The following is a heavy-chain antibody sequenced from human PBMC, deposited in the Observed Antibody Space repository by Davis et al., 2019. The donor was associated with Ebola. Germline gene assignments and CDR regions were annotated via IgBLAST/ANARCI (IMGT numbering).Heavy chain of an antibody. V-gene: IGHV4-34*01. Sequence: MPSETLSLTCAVYGGSFSGYYWSWIRQPPGKGLEWIGEINHSGSTNYNPSLKSRVTISVDTSKNQFSLKLSSVTAADTAVYYCARASSSSWYLGYFDLWGRGTLVTVSS. CDR2: INHSGST. J-gene: IGHJ2*01. CDR1: GGSFSGYY. CDR3: ARASSSSWYLGYFDL. D-gene: IGHD6-13*01.